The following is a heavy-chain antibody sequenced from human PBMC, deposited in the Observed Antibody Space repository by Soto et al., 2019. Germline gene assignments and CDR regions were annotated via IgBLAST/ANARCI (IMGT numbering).Heavy chain of an antibody. Sequence: SETLSLTCSVSGASISSRDYYWGWIRPTPGKGLEWIGNIDYNGVTYYNPSLKSRVTVSKDTSKNQFSLKVASVTAADTAIYYCGRVMIGTSRHTDSDYWGQGTQVTVSS. V-gene: IGHV4-39*01. D-gene: IGHD2-2*01. CDR2: IDYNGVT. CDR1: GASISSRDYY. CDR3: GRVMIGTSRHTDSDY. J-gene: IGHJ4*02.